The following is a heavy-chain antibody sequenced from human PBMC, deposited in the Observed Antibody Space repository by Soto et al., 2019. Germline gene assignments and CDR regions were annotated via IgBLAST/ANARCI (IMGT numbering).Heavy chain of an antibody. CDR1: GLTFSDEN. V-gene: IGHV3-21*06. J-gene: IGHJ6*04. D-gene: IGHD2-2*01. CDR3: ARDSDCHSTSCFFPPHV. Sequence: GGSLRLSCSASGLTFSDENMSWVRQVPGKGLEWVSGISGGGSYIFYADSVQGRFSISRDNPKNSLFLEMNSLRVEDTAVYYCARDSDCHSTSCFFPPHVWGKGTTVTVSS. CDR2: ISGGGSYI.